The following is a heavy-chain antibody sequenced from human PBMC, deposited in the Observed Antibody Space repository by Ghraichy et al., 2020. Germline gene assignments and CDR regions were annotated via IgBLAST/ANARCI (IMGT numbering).Heavy chain of an antibody. D-gene: IGHD2-2*02. CDR3: ARAVSYQLIYGGAGH. Sequence: RGSLRLSCTASGFTFNRYAMTWFRQAPGKGLEWVSVISGDTNTIYYAGSVRGRFTISRDNSKSTLYLQMNSLRVEDTAVYYCARAVSYQLIYGGAGHWGQGTLVTVSS. CDR2: ISGDTNTI. V-gene: IGHV3-23*01. CDR1: GFTFNRYA. J-gene: IGHJ4*02.